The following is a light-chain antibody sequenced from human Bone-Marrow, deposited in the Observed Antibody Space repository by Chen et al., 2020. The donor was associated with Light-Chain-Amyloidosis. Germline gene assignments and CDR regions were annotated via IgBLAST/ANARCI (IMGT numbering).Light chain of an antibody. V-gene: IGLV3-21*02. J-gene: IGLJ3*02. Sequence: SYVLTQPSSVSVAPGQTATIACGGNNIGSTSVHWYQQTPGQAPLLVVYDDSDRPSGSPARLSGSNSGTTATLPISRVEAGDEADYYCQVWDRSSDRPVFGGGTKLTVL. CDR1: NIGSTS. CDR2: DDS. CDR3: QVWDRSSDRPV.